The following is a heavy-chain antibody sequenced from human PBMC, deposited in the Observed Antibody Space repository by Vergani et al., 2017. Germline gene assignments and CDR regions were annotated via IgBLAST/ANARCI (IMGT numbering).Heavy chain of an antibody. CDR1: GFTFSSYG. CDR3: ARSVYSSSWDDDLDWFDP. Sequence: QVQLVESGGGVVQPGRSLRLSCAASGFTFSSYGMHWVRQAPGKGLEWVAVIWYDGSNKYYADSVKGRFTISRDNSKNTLYLQMNSLRAEDTAVYYCARSVYSSSWDDDLDWFDPWGQGTLVTVSS. V-gene: IGHV3-33*01. CDR2: IWYDGSNK. J-gene: IGHJ5*02. D-gene: IGHD6-13*01.